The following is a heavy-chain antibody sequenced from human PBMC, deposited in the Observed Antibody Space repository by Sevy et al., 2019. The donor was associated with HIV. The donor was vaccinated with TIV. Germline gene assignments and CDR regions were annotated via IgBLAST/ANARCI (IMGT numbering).Heavy chain of an antibody. D-gene: IGHD1-26*01. CDR2: IHHSGST. CDR3: ARLSTPAVIPTYFFDY. CDR1: GGSVSSGSYY. V-gene: IGHV4-61*01. J-gene: IGHJ4*02. Sequence: SETLSLTCTVSGGSVSSGSYYWNWIRQPPGQELEWLGYIHHSGSTNYNPSLKRGVTISLDTSKKQFSLRLTPVTAADTAMYYCARLSTPAVIPTYFFDYWGQGTLVTVSS.